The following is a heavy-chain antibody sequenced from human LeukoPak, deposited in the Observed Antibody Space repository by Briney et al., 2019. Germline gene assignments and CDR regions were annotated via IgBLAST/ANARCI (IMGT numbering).Heavy chain of an antibody. CDR3: ASFPSAV. CDR2: IYSSGST. V-gene: IGHV4-59*01. Sequence: SETLSLTCTVSGGSINSYYWSWIRQPPGKGLEWIGYIYSSGSTNYNPSLKSRVTISVDTSKNQFSLKLSSVTAADTAVYYCASFPSAVWGQGTLVTVSS. D-gene: IGHD1-26*01. CDR1: GGSINSYY. J-gene: IGHJ4*02.